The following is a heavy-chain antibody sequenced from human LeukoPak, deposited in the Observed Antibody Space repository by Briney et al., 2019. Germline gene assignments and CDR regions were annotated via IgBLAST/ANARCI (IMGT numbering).Heavy chain of an antibody. Sequence: SETLSLTCAVCGGSFSGYNWRWIRQPPGKGLEWIGEINHSGSTNHNPSLKSRVTISVDTSKNQFSLKLSSVTAADTAVYYCASSRAGTWSYFDYWGQGTLVTVSS. CDR1: GGSFSGYN. V-gene: IGHV4-34*01. CDR2: INHSGST. CDR3: ASSRAGTWSYFDY. D-gene: IGHD3-10*01. J-gene: IGHJ4*02.